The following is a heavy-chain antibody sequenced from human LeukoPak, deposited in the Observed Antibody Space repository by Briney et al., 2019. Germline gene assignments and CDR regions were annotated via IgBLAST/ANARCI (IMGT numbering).Heavy chain of an antibody. D-gene: IGHD5-18*01. CDR1: GGSFSGYY. Sequence: PSETLSLTCAVYGGSFSGYYWSWIRQPPGKGLEWIGEINHSGSTNYNPSLKSRVTISVDTSKNQFSLKLSSVTAADTAVYYCARRSRRIRLWLPMGNWFDPWGQGTLVTVSS. V-gene: IGHV4-34*01. CDR2: INHSGST. CDR3: ARRSRRIRLWLPMGNWFDP. J-gene: IGHJ5*02.